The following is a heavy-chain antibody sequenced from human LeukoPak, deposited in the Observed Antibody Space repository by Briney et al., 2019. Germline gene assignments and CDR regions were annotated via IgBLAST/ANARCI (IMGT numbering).Heavy chain of an antibody. CDR3: ARHSLGTAYNFIDY. V-gene: IGHV4-59*08. CDR1: GGSISSYF. CDR2: IYDSGST. Sequence: SETLSLTCSVSGGSISSYFWTWIRQPPGNRLEWIGYIYDSGSTNYNPSLQSRVTISVDTSKNQFSLKLRSVTATDTAIYYCARHSLGTAYNFIDYWGQGTLVTVSS. D-gene: IGHD1-1*01. J-gene: IGHJ4*02.